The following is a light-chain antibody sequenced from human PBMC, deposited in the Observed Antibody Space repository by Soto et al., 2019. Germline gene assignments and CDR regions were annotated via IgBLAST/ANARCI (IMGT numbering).Light chain of an antibody. CDR2: AAT. CDR1: QGISTC. Sequence: DIQMTQSPSSVSASVGDRVTITCRASQGISTCLAWFQQKPGKAPKLLIYAATSLQTGVSSRFSGSGSGTDFTLTISSLQSEDYGTYYCQQGNSFPLTFGGGTKVEIK. CDR3: QQGNSFPLT. V-gene: IGKV1-12*01. J-gene: IGKJ4*01.